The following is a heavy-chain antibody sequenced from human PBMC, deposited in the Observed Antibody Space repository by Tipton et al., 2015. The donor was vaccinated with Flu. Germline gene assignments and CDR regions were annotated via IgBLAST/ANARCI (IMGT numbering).Heavy chain of an antibody. CDR3: ATPLHYGKPFFDH. CDR1: GFRFASYA. Sequence: LSLTCVGAGFRFASYAMSWVRQAPGKGLEWVSGISGSGGKTDFADSVKGRFTISRDNSKNTSYLQLNSLRVEDTAIYYCATPLHYGKPFFDHWGQGTLVTVSS. CDR2: ISGSGGKT. D-gene: IGHD3-10*01. J-gene: IGHJ4*02. V-gene: IGHV3-23*01.